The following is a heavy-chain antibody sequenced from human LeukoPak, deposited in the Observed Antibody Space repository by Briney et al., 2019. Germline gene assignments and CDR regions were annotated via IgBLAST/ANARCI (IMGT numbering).Heavy chain of an antibody. Sequence: GGSLRLSCAASGFTFSSYGMSWVRQAPGKGLEWVSAISGSGGSTYYADSVKGRFTISRDNSRNTLYLQMNSLRAEDTAVYYCARSGLSRFGFWGQGTLVTVSS. V-gene: IGHV3-23*01. J-gene: IGHJ4*02. CDR1: GFTFSSYG. CDR3: ARSGLSRFGF. D-gene: IGHD2/OR15-2a*01. CDR2: ISGSGGST.